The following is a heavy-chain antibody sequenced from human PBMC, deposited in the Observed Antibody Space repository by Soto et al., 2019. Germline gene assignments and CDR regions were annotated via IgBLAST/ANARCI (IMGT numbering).Heavy chain of an antibody. CDR3: ARDGQWELPHYFDY. V-gene: IGHV3-33*01. Sequence: SLRISCAASGFTFSSYGMHLVRQAPGKWLEWVAVMWYDGSNKYYADSVKGRFTISRDNSKNTLYLQMNSLRAEDTAVYYCARDGQWELPHYFDYWGQGTLVNVSS. CDR2: MWYDGSNK. CDR1: GFTFSSYG. J-gene: IGHJ4*02. D-gene: IGHD1-26*01.